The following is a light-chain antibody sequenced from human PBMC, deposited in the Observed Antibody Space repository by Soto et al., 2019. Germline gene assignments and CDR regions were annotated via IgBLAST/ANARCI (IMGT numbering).Light chain of an antibody. V-gene: IGLV2-14*01. J-gene: IGLJ1*01. CDR3: SSYTTSNNFV. CDR2: EVS. CDR1: SSDVGSFDY. Sequence: QSVLTQPASVSGSPGQSITISCTGTSSDVGSFDYVSWYQHRPGKAPKLMIYEVSNRPSGVSDRFSASKSGYTASLTISGLQAEDEADYYCSSYTTSNNFVFGTGTKVTVL.